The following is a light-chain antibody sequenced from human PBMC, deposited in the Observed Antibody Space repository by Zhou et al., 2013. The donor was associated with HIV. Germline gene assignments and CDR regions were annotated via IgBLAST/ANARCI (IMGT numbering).Light chain of an antibody. V-gene: IGKV2-28*01. CDR3: MQALQTRST. Sequence: DIVMTQSPLSLPVTPGEPASISCRSSQSLLHSNGYNYLDWYLQKPGQSPQLLIYLGSNRASGVPDRFSGSGSGTDFTLKISRVEAEDVGVYYCMQALQTRSTFGQGTRL. J-gene: IGKJ5*01. CDR1: QSLLHSNGYNY. CDR2: LGS.